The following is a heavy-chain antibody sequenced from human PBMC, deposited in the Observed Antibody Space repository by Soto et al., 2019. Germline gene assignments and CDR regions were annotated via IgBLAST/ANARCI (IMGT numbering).Heavy chain of an antibody. CDR1: GYTFTSYG. J-gene: IGHJ3*02. D-gene: IGHD6-19*01. Sequence: SVKVSCKASGYTFTSYGISWVRQATGQGLEWMGWISAYNGNTTHAQRLQARVTRTTDTTTSTAYMELRSLRSEPTAVYYCARDLARIAVAATNAFAIWRQGSRGPAS. CDR2: ISAYNGNT. CDR3: ARDLARIAVAATNAFAI. V-gene: IGHV1-18*01.